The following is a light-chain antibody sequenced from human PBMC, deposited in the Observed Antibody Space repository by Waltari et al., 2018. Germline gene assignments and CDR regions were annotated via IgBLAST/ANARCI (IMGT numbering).Light chain of an antibody. V-gene: IGKV1-39*01. J-gene: IGKJ2*01. Sequence: DIQMTQSPSSLSASVGDRFTITCRASQSISTYLNWYQQRPGKAPKLLIYAASSLQSGVPSRFSGTGSETDFTLTISSLQPEDFATYYCQKSYNSPYTFGQGTKLEIK. CDR3: QKSYNSPYT. CDR1: QSISTY. CDR2: AAS.